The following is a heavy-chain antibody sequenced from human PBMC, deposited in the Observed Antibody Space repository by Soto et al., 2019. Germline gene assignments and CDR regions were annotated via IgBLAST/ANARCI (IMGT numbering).Heavy chain of an antibody. CDR3: ARGAPKRPVLYYYGMDV. V-gene: IGHV3-48*03. CDR1: GFTFSSYE. Sequence: VQLVESGGGLVQPGGSLRLSCAASGFTFSSYEMNWVRQAPGKGLEWVSYISSSGSTIYYADSVKGRFTISRDNAKNSLYLQMNSLRAEDTAVYYCARGAPKRPVLYYYGMDVWGQGTTVTVSS. CDR2: ISSSGSTI. J-gene: IGHJ6*02. D-gene: IGHD6-6*01.